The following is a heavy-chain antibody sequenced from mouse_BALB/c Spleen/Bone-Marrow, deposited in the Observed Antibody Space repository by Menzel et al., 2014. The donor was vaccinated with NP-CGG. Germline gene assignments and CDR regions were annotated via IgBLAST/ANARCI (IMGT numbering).Heavy chain of an antibody. CDR2: ISSGSSNI. CDR3: ARWGYYYAMDY. Sequence: EVKLEESGGGLVQPGGSRKLSCAASGFTFSSFGMHWVRRAPEKGLEWVAYISSGSSNINYADTVKGRFTISRDNPKNTLFLQMTSLRSEDTAMYYCARWGYYYAMDYWGQGTSVTVSS. J-gene: IGHJ4*01. V-gene: IGHV5-17*02. D-gene: IGHD2-2*01. CDR1: GFTFSSFG.